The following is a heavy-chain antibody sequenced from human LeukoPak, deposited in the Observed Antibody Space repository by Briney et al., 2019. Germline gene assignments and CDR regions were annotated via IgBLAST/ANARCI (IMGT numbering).Heavy chain of an antibody. CDR1: GGSISSYY. Sequence: SEALSLTCTVSGGSISSYYWSWIRQPPGKGLEWIGYIYYSGSTNYNPSLKSRVTISVDTSKNQFSLKLSSVTAADTAVYYCAAYDYYDSRYFDYWGQGTLVTVSS. D-gene: IGHD3-22*01. CDR3: AAYDYYDSRYFDY. V-gene: IGHV4-59*01. J-gene: IGHJ4*02. CDR2: IYYSGST.